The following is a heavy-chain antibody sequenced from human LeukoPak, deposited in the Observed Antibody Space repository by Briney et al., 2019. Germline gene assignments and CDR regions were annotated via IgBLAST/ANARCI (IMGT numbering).Heavy chain of an antibody. V-gene: IGHV3-21*01. CDR3: ASSGNHGVFDY. CDR1: GFTFSSYS. J-gene: IGHJ4*02. CDR2: ISSSSSYI. D-gene: IGHD4-23*01. Sequence: GGSLRLSCAASGFTFSSYSMNWVRQAPGKGLEWVSSISSSSSYIYYADSVKGRFTISRDNAKNSLYLQMNSLRAEDTAVYYCASSGNHGVFDYWGQGTLATVSS.